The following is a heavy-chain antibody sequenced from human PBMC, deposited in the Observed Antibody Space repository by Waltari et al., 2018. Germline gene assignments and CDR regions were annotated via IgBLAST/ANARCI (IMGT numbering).Heavy chain of an antibody. Sequence: EVPMLESGGGLVQPGGSLRLSCAASGFTFGSYAMRRVRQAPGKGLEWVSAISGSGGSTYYADSVKGRFTISRDNSKNTLYLQMNSLRAEDTAVYYCAKQHYYDSSGLFDYWGQGTLVTVSS. V-gene: IGHV3-23*01. D-gene: IGHD3-22*01. CDR1: GFTFGSYA. J-gene: IGHJ4*02. CDR2: ISGSGGST. CDR3: AKQHYYDSSGLFDY.